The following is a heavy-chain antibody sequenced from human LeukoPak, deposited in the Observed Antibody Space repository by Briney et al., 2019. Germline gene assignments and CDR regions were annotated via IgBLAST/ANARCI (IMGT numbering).Heavy chain of an antibody. CDR3: VRGCSSTSCYPFDC. J-gene: IGHJ4*02. CDR1: GFTFDDYA. V-gene: IGHV3-9*01. Sequence: PGRSLRLSCAASGFTFDDYAMHWVRQAPGKGLEWVSGINYDGSTNYADSVKGRFTISRDNARNTLYMQMNSLRAEDTAVYYCVRGCSSTSCYPFDCWGQGTLVTVSS. CDR2: INYDGST. D-gene: IGHD2-2*01.